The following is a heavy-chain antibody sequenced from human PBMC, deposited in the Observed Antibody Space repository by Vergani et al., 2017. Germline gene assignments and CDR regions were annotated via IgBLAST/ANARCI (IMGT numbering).Heavy chain of an antibody. CDR2: IYYRGRT. CDR1: GGSISSGGYY. Sequence: QVQLQESGPGLVKPSQTLSITCTVSGGSISSGGYYWSWIRQHPGKGLEWIGYIYYRGRTYYNQYLKSRVTISGDTSKNQFSLKLCSVTAADTAVYYCAREIAVAGTAQFDYWGQGTLVTVS. D-gene: IGHD6-19*01. J-gene: IGHJ4*02. CDR3: AREIAVAGTAQFDY. V-gene: IGHV4-31*03.